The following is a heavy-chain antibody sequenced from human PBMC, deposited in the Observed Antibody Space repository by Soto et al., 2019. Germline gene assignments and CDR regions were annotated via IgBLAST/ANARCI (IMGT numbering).Heavy chain of an antibody. CDR3: AKDRMTISSGSSRGVGVFDY. CDR2: ISYDGSNK. J-gene: IGHJ4*02. CDR1: GFTFSSYG. D-gene: IGHD3-10*01. Sequence: QVQLVESGGGVVQPGRSLRLSCAASGFTFSSYGMHWVRQAPGKGLEWVAVISYDGSNKYYADSVKGRFTISRDNSKNTLYLQMNSLRAEDTAVYYCAKDRMTISSGSSRGVGVFDYWGQGTLVTVSS. V-gene: IGHV3-30*18.